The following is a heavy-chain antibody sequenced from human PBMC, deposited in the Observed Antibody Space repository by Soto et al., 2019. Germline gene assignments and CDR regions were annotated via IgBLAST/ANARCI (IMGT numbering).Heavy chain of an antibody. V-gene: IGHV1-18*01. CDR1: GYIFTNYG. CDR2: ISGYNGNT. J-gene: IGHJ1*01. D-gene: IGHD6-13*01. Sequence: ASVKVSCKTSGYIFTNYGISWVRQAPGQGPEWMGWISGYNGNTKYAQTDQGRVTMTTDTSTSTAYMELRSLRSDDTAVYYCARGGSSWSAEYYQHWGQGTLVTVSS. CDR3: ARGGSSWSAEYYQH.